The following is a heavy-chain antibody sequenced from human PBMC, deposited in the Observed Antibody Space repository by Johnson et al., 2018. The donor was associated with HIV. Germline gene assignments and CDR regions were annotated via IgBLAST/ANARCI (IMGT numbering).Heavy chain of an antibody. V-gene: IGHV3-33*06. CDR2: IWYDGSNK. CDR3: AKGIAAAASGAFDI. Sequence: QVQLVESGGGVVQPGRSLRLSCAASGFTFSSYGMHWVRQAPGKGLEWVAVIWYDGSNKYYADSVKGRFTISRDNSKNTLYLQMNSLRAEDKAVYYCAKGIAAAASGAFDIWGQGTMVTVSS. J-gene: IGHJ3*02. CDR1: GFTFSSYG. D-gene: IGHD6-13*01.